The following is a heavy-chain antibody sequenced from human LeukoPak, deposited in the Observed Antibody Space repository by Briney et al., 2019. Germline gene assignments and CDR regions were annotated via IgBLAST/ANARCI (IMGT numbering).Heavy chain of an antibody. CDR3: ATGGSNWNYQYYFEY. CDR2: IIPIFGTA. D-gene: IGHD1-7*01. V-gene: IGHV1-69*05. CDR1: GGTFSSYA. J-gene: IGHJ4*02. Sequence: PGASVKVSCKASGGTFSSYAISWVRQAPGQGLEWMGGIIPIFGTANYAQKFQGRVTITTDESTSTAYMELSSLRSEDTAVYYCATGGSNWNYQYYFEYWGQGTLVTVSS.